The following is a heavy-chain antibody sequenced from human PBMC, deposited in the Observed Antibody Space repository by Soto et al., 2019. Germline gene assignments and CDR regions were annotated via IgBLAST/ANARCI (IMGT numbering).Heavy chain of an antibody. Sequence: ASVKVSCKASGYTFTSYGISWVRQAPGQGLEWMGWISVYNGNTDYAQKFQGRVTMTTDASTSTAYMELRSLRSDDTAVYYCATSYDSGFDPWGQGTLVTVSS. V-gene: IGHV1-18*04. CDR1: GYTFTSYG. J-gene: IGHJ5*02. D-gene: IGHD5-12*01. CDR3: ATSYDSGFDP. CDR2: ISVYNGNT.